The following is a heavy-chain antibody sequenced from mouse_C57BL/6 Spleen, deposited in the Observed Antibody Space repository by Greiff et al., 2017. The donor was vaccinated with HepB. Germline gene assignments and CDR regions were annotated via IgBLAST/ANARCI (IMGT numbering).Heavy chain of an antibody. CDR1: GYTFTSYW. CDR2: IDPSDSET. J-gene: IGHJ4*01. V-gene: IGHV1-52*01. Sequence: QVQLQQPGAELVRPGSSVKLSCKASGYTFTSYWMHWVKQRPIQGLEWIGNIDPSDSETHYNQKFKDKATLTVDKSSSTAYMQLSSLTSEDSAVYYCARGRPSPYAMDYWGQGTSVTVSS. CDR3: ARGRPSPYAMDY.